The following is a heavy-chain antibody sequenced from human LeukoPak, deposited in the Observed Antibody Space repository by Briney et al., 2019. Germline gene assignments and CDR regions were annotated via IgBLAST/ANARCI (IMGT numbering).Heavy chain of an antibody. CDR3: AKDRGSSIAAADSLLFDY. V-gene: IGHV3-23*01. CDR1: GFTFSSYA. D-gene: IGHD6-13*01. Sequence: GGSLRLSCAASGFTFSSYAMSWVRQAPGKGLEWVSAISGSGGSTYYADSVKGRFTISRDNSKNTLYLQMNSLRAEDTAVYYCAKDRGSSIAAADSLLFDYWGQGTLVAVSS. J-gene: IGHJ4*02. CDR2: ISGSGGST.